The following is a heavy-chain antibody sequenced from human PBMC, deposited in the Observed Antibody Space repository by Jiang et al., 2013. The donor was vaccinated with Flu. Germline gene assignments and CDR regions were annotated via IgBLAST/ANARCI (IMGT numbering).Heavy chain of an antibody. Sequence: RLSCAASGFTFSSYGMHWVRQAPGKGLEWVAVIWYDGSNKYYADSVKGRFTISRDNSKNTLYLQMNSLRAEDTAVYYCARMVTDSSGYYPFDYWGQGTLVTVSS. D-gene: IGHD3-22*01. CDR2: IWYDGSNK. J-gene: IGHJ4*02. CDR3: ARMVTDSSGYYPFDY. CDR1: GFTFSSYG. V-gene: IGHV3-33*01.